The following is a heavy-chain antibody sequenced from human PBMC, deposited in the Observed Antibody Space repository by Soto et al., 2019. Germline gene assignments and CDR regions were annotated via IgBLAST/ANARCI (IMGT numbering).Heavy chain of an antibody. J-gene: IGHJ4*02. CDR2: ISGSGGST. CDR1: GCPFISYA. Sequence: GGSLRLSCAASGCPFISYAMSWVRQAPGKGLEWVSAISGSGGSTYYADSVKGRFTISRDNSKNTLYLQMNSLRAEDTAVYYCAKKRGGAVAGRTRSAFDYWGQGTLVTVSS. CDR3: AKKRGGAVAGRTRSAFDY. V-gene: IGHV3-23*01. D-gene: IGHD6-19*01.